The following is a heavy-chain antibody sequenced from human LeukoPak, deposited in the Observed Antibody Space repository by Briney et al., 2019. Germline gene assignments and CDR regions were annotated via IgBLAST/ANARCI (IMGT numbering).Heavy chain of an antibody. CDR1: GGSISGYY. Sequence: PSETLSLTCPVSGGSISGYYGSWIRQPPGKGLEWIGYIHYSGSTSYSPSLKSRVTFSLDTSKMQFSLKLNSVTAADTAVYYCARAGASFDYWGQGTLVTVSS. CDR2: IHYSGST. D-gene: IGHD7-27*01. J-gene: IGHJ4*02. V-gene: IGHV4-59*01. CDR3: ARAGASFDY.